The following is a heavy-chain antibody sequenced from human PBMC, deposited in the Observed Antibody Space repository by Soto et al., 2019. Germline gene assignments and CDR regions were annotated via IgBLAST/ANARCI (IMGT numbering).Heavy chain of an antibody. Sequence: QVKLQESGPGLVEPSGTLSLTCVVSGGSMSSSNWWSWVRQPPGKGREWIGEIYYSGSTKFNPSLRNRVAVSIDKCKNQFSLLLSSVPAADTAVYYCVTFPRSWMSPAPEYLCQGILVSVFS. CDR1: GGSMSSSNW. V-gene: IGHV4-4*02. J-gene: IGHJ4*02. D-gene: IGHD6-13*01. CDR2: IYYSGST. CDR3: VTFPRSWMSPAPEY.